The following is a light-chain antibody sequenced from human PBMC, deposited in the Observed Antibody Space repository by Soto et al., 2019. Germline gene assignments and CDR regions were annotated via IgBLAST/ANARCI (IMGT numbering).Light chain of an antibody. Sequence: QSALTQPRSVSGSPGQSVTVSCTGTSSDVGGYNYVSWYQQHPGKAPKVMIYDVSKRPSEVPDRFSGSKSGNTASLTISGLQAEDEADYSCCSYAGSYTYVFGTGTKVTVL. CDR3: CSYAGSYTYV. J-gene: IGLJ1*01. CDR2: DVS. CDR1: SSDVGGYNY. V-gene: IGLV2-11*01.